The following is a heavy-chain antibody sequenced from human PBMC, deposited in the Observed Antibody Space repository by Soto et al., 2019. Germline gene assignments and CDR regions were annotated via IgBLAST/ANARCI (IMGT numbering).Heavy chain of an antibody. CDR1: GFTFSSYA. J-gene: IGHJ3*02. D-gene: IGHD3-9*01. Sequence: GGSLRLSCAASGFTFSSYAMSWVRQAPGKGLEWVSAISGSGGSTYYADSVKGRFTISRDNSKNTLYPQMNSLRAEDTAVYYCAKDPTGNNAFDIWGQGTMVTVSS. V-gene: IGHV3-23*01. CDR2: ISGSGGST. CDR3: AKDPTGNNAFDI.